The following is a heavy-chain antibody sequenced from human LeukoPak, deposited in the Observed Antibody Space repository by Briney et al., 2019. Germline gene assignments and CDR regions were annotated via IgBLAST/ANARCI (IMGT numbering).Heavy chain of an antibody. J-gene: IGHJ4*02. D-gene: IGHD3-10*01. CDR1: GFTFSSYA. CDR2: ISYDGGNK. V-gene: IGHV3-30-3*01. CDR3: GRGSVGFGELNY. Sequence: PGGSLRLSCASAGFTFSSYAMHWVRPAPGKGLEWVAVISYDGGNKFYADSVKGGFTLTRDNSKNTLYLQRNSRRIEDTAVYYCGRGSVGFGELNYGGQGTLATVSS.